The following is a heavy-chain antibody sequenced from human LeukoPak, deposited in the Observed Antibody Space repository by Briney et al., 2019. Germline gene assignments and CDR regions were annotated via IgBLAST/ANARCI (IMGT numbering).Heavy chain of an antibody. V-gene: IGHV3-66*01. D-gene: IGHD3-16*02. CDR1: GFTVSSNY. J-gene: IGHJ4*02. CDR3: AKDLEDYVWGSYRYGPLDY. CDR2: IYSGCST. Sequence: GGSLRLSCAASGFTVSSNYMSWVRQAPGKGLEWVSVIYSGCSTYYADSVKGRFTISRDNSKNTLYLQMNSLRAEDTAVYYCAKDLEDYVWGSYRYGPLDYWGQGTLVTVSS.